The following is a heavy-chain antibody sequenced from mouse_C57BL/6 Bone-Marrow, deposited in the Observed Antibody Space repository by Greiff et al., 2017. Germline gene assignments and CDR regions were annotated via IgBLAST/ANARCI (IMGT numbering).Heavy chain of an antibody. CDR1: GFNIKDDY. CDR2: IDPENGDT. CDR3: TTGGYDEGGFDY. V-gene: IGHV14-4*01. J-gene: IGHJ2*01. D-gene: IGHD2-2*01. Sequence: EVKLMESGAELVRPGASVKLSCTASGFNIKDDYMHWVKQRPEQGLEWIGWIDPENGDTEYASKFQGKATITADTSSNTAYLQLSSLTSEDTAVYYCTTGGYDEGGFDYGGQGTTLTVSS.